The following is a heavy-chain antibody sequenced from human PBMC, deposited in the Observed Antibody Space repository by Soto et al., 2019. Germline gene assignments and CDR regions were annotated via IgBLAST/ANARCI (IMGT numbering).Heavy chain of an antibody. CDR3: VEDQALTMIVVVIRHYFDY. CDR2: ISGSGGST. V-gene: IGHV3-23*01. CDR1: GFTFSSYA. Sequence: GGSLRLSCAASGFTFSSYAMSWVRQAPGKGLEWVSAISGSGGSTYYADSVKGRFTISRDNSKNTLYLQMNSLRAEDTAVYYCVEDQALTMIVVVIRHYFDYWGQGTLVTVSS. J-gene: IGHJ4*02. D-gene: IGHD3-22*01.